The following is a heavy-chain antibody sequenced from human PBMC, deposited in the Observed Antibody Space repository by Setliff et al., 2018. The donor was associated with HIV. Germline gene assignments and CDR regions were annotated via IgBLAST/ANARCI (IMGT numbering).Heavy chain of an antibody. J-gene: IGHJ3*01. CDR3: XXXXXXVLXNSDAFDV. CDR1: GFIFEDDD. Sequence: PGGSLRLSCAASGFIFEDDDRAWVRQVPGKGLEWVSSVSWNSVKIDDADSVKXRFTISSDNAKNSLFLQMNSLXXXXXXXYFSXXXXXXVLXNSDAFDVWGQGTLVTVSS. D-gene: IGHD1-20*01. V-gene: IGHV3-9*01. CDR2: VSWNSVKI.